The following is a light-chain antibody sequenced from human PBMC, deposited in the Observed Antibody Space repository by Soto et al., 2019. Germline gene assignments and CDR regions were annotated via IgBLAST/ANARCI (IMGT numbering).Light chain of an antibody. Sequence: DIQMTQSPSTLSASVGDRVTITCRAGQSISSWLAWYQQKPGKAPKLLIYKASTLESGVPSRFSGGGSGTEFILTISSLQPDDFSTYYCQQYNVYPYTFGQGTTLEIK. CDR2: KAS. V-gene: IGKV1-5*03. CDR3: QQYNVYPYT. J-gene: IGKJ2*01. CDR1: QSISSW.